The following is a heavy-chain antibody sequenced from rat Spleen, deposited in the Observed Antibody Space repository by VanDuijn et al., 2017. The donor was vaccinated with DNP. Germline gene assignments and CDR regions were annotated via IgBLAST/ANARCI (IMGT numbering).Heavy chain of an antibody. J-gene: IGHJ2*01. D-gene: IGHD1-4*01. V-gene: IGHV2-1*01. CDR1: GFSLISSN. CDR2: IWSGGST. CDR3: TRTDITTWGYYFDY. Sequence: VQLKEAGPGLVQPSETLSLTRSVPGFSLISSNVHWVRQPPGKGLEWVGAIWSGGSTDYNSTLKSRLSISRDTSKSQVFLKMISLQTEDTATYFCTRTDITTWGYYFDYWGHGVMVTVSS.